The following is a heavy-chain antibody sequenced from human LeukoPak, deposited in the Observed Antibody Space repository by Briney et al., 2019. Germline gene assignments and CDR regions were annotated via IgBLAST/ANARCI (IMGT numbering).Heavy chain of an antibody. CDR3: ARGYYDSSGYYRLLSAGMDV. CDR1: GFTFSNYA. CDR2: IWYDGSNK. J-gene: IGHJ6*02. Sequence: GGSLRLSCTASGFTFSNYAMSWVRQVPGKGLEWVAVIWYDGSNKYYADSVKGRFTISRDNSKNTLSLQMNSLRAEDTAVYYCARGYYDSSGYYRLLSAGMDVWGQGTTVTVS. D-gene: IGHD3-22*01. V-gene: IGHV3-33*08.